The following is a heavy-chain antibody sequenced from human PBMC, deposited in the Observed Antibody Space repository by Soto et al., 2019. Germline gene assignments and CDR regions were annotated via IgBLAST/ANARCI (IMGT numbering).Heavy chain of an antibody. Sequence: PSETLSLTCTVSGGSISSDDYYWSWIRQPPGKGLEWIGYIYYNGRTDYNPSLKSRVIISIDTSKNQFSLNLNSVSAADTAVYYCARDRSNSPDYFDYWGQGTLGTVSS. CDR2: IYYNGRT. V-gene: IGHV4-30-4*01. CDR3: ARDRSNSPDYFDY. CDR1: GGSISSDDYY. J-gene: IGHJ4*02. D-gene: IGHD6-6*01.